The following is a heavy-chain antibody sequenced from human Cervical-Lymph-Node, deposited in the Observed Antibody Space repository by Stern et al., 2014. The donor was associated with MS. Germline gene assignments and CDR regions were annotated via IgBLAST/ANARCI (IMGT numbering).Heavy chain of an antibody. CDR1: GFSLSTTNVG. J-gene: IGHJ5*02. V-gene: IGHV2-5*02. D-gene: IGHD5-12*01. CDR2: IYWGDDK. CDR3: AHKGGGYDT. Sequence: QVTLRESGPTLVKPTQTLTLTCTFSGFSLSTTNVGVGWIRQPPGKALEWLALIYWGDDKRYSPSLKRRLTITQDTSKNQVVLTMTNMDPVDTATYYCAHKGGGYDTGGQGTLVTVPS.